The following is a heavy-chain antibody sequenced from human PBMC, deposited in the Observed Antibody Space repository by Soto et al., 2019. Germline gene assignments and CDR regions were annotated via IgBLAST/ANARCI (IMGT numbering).Heavy chain of an antibody. D-gene: IGHD1-26*01. CDR1: GGSLSGYY. V-gene: IGHV4-34*01. Sequence: PSETLSLTCAVFGGSLSGYYWSWIRQPPGKGLEWIGEINDSGSTNYNPSLKSRVTISVDTSKNQFSLKLTSVFAADTAVYFCARAGFSGTYDAFDIWGQGTMVTVSS. CDR2: INDSGST. J-gene: IGHJ3*02. CDR3: ARAGFSGTYDAFDI.